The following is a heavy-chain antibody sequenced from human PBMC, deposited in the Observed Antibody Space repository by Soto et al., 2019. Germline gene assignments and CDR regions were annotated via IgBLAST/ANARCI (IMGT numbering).Heavy chain of an antibody. CDR2: ISSSSYI. CDR3: ARAGSGYDYYFDY. J-gene: IGHJ4*02. D-gene: IGHD5-12*01. CDR1: GFTFSSYS. V-gene: IGHV3-21*01. Sequence: GGSLRLSCAASGFTFSSYSMNWVRQAPGKGLEWVSSISSSSYIYYADSVKGRFTISRDNAKNSLYLQMNSLRAEDTAVYYCARAGSGYDYYFDYWGQGTLVTVSS.